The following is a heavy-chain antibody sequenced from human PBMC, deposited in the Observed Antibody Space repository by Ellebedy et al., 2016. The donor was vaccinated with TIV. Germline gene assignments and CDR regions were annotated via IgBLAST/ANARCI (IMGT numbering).Heavy chain of an antibody. CDR3: ARTSTMTTFGASDF. Sequence: GESLKISCAASGFTFSTYAMTWVRQAPGKGLEWVSGITGSGAGTYYADSVKGRFTISRDNSKNTLYLQLNSLRAEDAALYYCARTSTMTTFGASDFWGQGTMVTVSS. CDR1: GFTFSTYA. CDR2: ITGSGAGT. D-gene: IGHD3-16*01. V-gene: IGHV3-23*01. J-gene: IGHJ3*01.